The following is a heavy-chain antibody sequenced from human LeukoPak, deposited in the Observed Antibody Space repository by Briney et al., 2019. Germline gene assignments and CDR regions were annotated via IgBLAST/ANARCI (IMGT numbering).Heavy chain of an antibody. CDR3: ARDDYGGNYNWFDP. CDR2: ISSSSSYI. CDR1: GFTFSSYS. Sequence: GGSLRLSCAASGFTFSSYSMNWVRQAPGKGLEWVSSISSSSSYIYYADSVKGRFTISRDNAKNSLYLQMNSLRAEDTAVYYCARDDYGGNYNWFDPWGQGTLVTVSS. J-gene: IGHJ5*02. D-gene: IGHD4-23*01. V-gene: IGHV3-21*01.